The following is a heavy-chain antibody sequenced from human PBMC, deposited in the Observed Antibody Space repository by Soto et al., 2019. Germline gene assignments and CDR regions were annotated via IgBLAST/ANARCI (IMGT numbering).Heavy chain of an antibody. D-gene: IGHD2-2*01. CDR3: AKDDEIVVVPAAGYGMDV. CDR1: GFTFSSNA. J-gene: IGHJ6*02. CDR2: ISEGGGKT. Sequence: EVQLLESGGGLVQPGGSLRLSCAASGFTFSSNAMSWVRQAPGKGLEWISAISEGGGKTYYADSVKGRFTISRDNSKNTLDLQMNSLRAEDTAVYYCAKDDEIVVVPAAGYGMDVWGQGTTVTVSS. V-gene: IGHV3-23*01.